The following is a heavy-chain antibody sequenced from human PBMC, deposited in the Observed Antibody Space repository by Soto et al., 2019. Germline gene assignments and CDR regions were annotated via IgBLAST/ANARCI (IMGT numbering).Heavy chain of an antibody. V-gene: IGHV3-73*01. CDR1: GFTFSGSA. Sequence: GGSLRLSCAASGFTFSGSAMHWVRQASGKGLEWVGRIRSKANSYATAYAASGKGRFTISRDDSKNTAYLQMNSLKTEDTAVYYCTRLPYGSGSTSWGQGTLVTVSS. J-gene: IGHJ5*02. D-gene: IGHD3-10*01. CDR3: TRLPYGSGSTS. CDR2: IRSKANSYAT.